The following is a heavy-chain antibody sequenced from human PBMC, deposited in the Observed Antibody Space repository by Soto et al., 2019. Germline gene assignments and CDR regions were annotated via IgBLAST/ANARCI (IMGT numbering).Heavy chain of an antibody. Sequence: PSETLSLTCAVSGYSISSGYYWGWIRQPPGKGLEWIGSIHHSGSTYYNPSLKSRVTISVDTSKNKFSLKLSSVTAADTAVYYCARWYEFWSAYYLNSLAPWGQGNMVTVSS. CDR3: ARWYEFWSAYYLNSLAP. CDR1: GYSISSGYY. V-gene: IGHV4-38-2*01. J-gene: IGHJ5*02. CDR2: IHHSGST. D-gene: IGHD3-3*01.